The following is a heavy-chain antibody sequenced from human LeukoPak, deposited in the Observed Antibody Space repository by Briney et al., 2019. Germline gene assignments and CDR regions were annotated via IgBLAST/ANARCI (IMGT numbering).Heavy chain of an antibody. V-gene: IGHV3-23*01. J-gene: IGHJ6*02. CDR1: GFTFSSYA. D-gene: IGHD3-3*01. CDR3: AKVRPHYDFWSGPYYYYYGMDV. Sequence: GGSLRLSCAASGFTFSSYAMSWVRQAPGKGLEWVSALSGSGGSTYYADSVKGRFTISRDNSKNTLYLQINSLRAEDTAVYYCAKVRPHYDFWSGPYYYYYGMDVWGQGTTVTVSS. CDR2: LSGSGGST.